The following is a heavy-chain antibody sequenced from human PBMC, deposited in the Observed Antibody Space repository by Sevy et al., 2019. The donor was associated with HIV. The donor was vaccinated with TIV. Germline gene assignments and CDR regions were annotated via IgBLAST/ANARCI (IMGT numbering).Heavy chain of an antibody. J-gene: IGHJ5*02. CDR3: ARGEVPAAIWGWFDP. D-gene: IGHD2-2*01. CDR2: IWYDGSNK. CDR1: GFTFSSYG. V-gene: IGHV3-33*01. Sequence: GESLKISCAASGFTFSSYGMHWVRQAPGKGLEWVAVIWYDGSNKYYADSVKGRFTISRDNSKNTLYLQMNSLRAEDTAVYYCARGEVPAAIWGWFDPWGQGTLVTVSS.